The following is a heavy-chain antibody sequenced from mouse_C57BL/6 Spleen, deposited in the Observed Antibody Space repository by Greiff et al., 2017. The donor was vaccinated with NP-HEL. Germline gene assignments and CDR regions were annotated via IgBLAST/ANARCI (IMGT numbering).Heavy chain of an antibody. D-gene: IGHD1-1*01. CDR3: ARGGGTTVEGYYAMDY. CDR2: IHPNSGST. Sequence: QVQLQQPGAELVKPGASVKLSCKASGYTFTSYWMHWVKQRPGQGLEWIGMIHPNSGSTNYNEKFKSKATLTVDKSSSTAYMQLSSLTSEDSAVYSCARGGGTTVEGYYAMDYWGQGTSVTVSS. V-gene: IGHV1-64*01. J-gene: IGHJ4*01. CDR1: GYTFTSYW.